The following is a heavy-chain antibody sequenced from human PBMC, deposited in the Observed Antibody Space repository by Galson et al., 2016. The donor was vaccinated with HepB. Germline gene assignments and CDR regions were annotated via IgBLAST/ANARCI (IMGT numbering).Heavy chain of an antibody. CDR2: INRYGATT. CDR1: GFFFSGRA. J-gene: IGHJ5*02. V-gene: IGHV3-23*01. D-gene: IGHD6-19*01. CDR3: ARGGATPGQWLDNWFDP. Sequence: SLRLSCAASGFFFSGRAMSWVRQAPGKGLEWVSGINRYGATTGYAASVKGRFTISRDNAKNSLFLQMNSLRAEDTAFYYCARGGATPGQWLDNWFDPWGQGTLVSVSS.